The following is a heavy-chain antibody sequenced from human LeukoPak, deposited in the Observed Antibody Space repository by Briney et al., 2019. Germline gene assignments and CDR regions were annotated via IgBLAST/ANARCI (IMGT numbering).Heavy chain of an antibody. J-gene: IGHJ4*02. V-gene: IGHV4-39*07. Sequence: PSETLSLTCTVSGGSISSSSYYWGWIRQPPGKGLEWIGSIYYSGSTYYNPSLKSRVTISVDTSKNQFSLKLSSVTAADTAVYYCARGKGARSIDYWGQGTLVTVSS. CDR1: GGSISSSSYY. D-gene: IGHD3-16*01. CDR3: ARGKGARSIDY. CDR2: IYYSGST.